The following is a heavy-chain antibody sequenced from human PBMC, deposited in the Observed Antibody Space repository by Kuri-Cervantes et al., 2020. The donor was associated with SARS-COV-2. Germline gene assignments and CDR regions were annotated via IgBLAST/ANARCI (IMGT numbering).Heavy chain of an antibody. CDR1: GFTFGDYA. Sequence: GESLKISCTASGFTFGDYAMNWVRQAPGKGLEWVSSISSSSSYIYYADSVKGRFTISRDNAKNSLYLQMNSLRAEDTAVYYCARHTGPYYFDYWGQGTLVTVSS. V-gene: IGHV3-21*01. CDR3: ARHTGPYYFDY. J-gene: IGHJ4*02. CDR2: ISSSSSYI. D-gene: IGHD1-14*01.